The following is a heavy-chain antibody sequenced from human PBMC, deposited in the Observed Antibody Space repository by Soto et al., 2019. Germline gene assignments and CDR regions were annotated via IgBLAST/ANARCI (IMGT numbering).Heavy chain of an antibody. CDR2: ISGSGGST. CDR3: AKSHRLGYCSGGSCYPTEY. D-gene: IGHD2-15*01. Sequence: GGSLRLSCAASGFTFSSYAMSWVRQAPGKGLEWVSAISGSGGSTYYADSVKGRFTISRDNSKNTLYLQMNSLRAEDTAVYYCAKSHRLGYCSGGSCYPTEYWGQGTLVTVSS. J-gene: IGHJ4*02. CDR1: GFTFSSYA. V-gene: IGHV3-23*01.